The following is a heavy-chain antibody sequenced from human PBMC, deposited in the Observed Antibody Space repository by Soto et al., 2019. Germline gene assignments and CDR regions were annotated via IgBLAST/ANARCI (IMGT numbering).Heavy chain of an antibody. D-gene: IGHD1-26*01. CDR2: ISATGNTL. CDR1: GFAFSTYE. Sequence: EVQLVESGGGLVQPGGSLRLSCSASGFAFSTYEMNWVRQAPGKGLEWVSYISATGNTLYYVDSVKGRFTISRDNAKNSLYLQMNSLRAEDTAVYYCARDDAGATPTYYYYGMDVWGQGTTVTVSS. V-gene: IGHV3-48*03. CDR3: ARDDAGATPTYYYYGMDV. J-gene: IGHJ6*02.